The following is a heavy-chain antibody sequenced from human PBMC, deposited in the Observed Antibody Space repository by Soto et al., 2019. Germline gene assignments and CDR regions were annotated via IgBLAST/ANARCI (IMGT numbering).Heavy chain of an antibody. CDR2: ISGDGGNT. J-gene: IGHJ4*02. D-gene: IGHD6-13*01. Sequence: ASVKVSCKAFGYTFTSYAIHWLRQAPGQRLEWMGWISGDGGNTQYSQNFQGRVTITSDRSASTVYMALTSLRFEDTVFYCCAGDSWASRCDCWGQEPRITLSS. V-gene: IGHV1-3*01. CDR3: AGDSWASRCDC. CDR1: GYTFTSYA.